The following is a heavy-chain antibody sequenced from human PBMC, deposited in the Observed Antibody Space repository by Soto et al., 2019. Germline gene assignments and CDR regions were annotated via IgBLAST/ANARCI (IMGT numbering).Heavy chain of an antibody. CDR2: IWFDGSYK. Sequence: QVQLVESGGGVVQPGRSLRLSCAASGFTFSSYGMHWVRQAPGKGLEWVAVIWFDGSYKYFADSVKGRFTISRDNSKNTLYLQMNSLRAEDTAVYYCARDRARTTGLYLDWGPGTLVTVSS. V-gene: IGHV3-33*01. D-gene: IGHD1-1*01. CDR3: ARDRARTTGLYLD. CDR1: GFTFSSYG. J-gene: IGHJ4*02.